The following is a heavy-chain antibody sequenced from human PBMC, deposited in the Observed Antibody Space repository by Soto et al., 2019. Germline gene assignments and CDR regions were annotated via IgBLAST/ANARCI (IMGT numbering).Heavy chain of an antibody. CDR1: GFTFSSYG. V-gene: IGHV3-33*01. Sequence: QVQLVESGGGVVQPGRSLRLSCAASGFTFSSYGMHWGRQAPGKGLEWVAVIRYDGSNKYYADSVKGRFTISRDNSKNMLYLQMNSLRAEDTAVYYCAREAPYSSGRWMEREGFDHWAQGTLVTVSS. D-gene: IGHD6-19*01. CDR2: IRYDGSNK. CDR3: AREAPYSSGRWMEREGFDH. J-gene: IGHJ4*02.